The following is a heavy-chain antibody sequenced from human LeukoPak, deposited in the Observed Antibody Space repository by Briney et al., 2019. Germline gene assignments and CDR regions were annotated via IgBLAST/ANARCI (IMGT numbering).Heavy chain of an antibody. Sequence: ASVKVSCKASGGTFSSYAISWVRQAPGKGLEWMGGFDPEDGETIYAQKFQGRVTMTEDTSTDTAYMELSSLRSEDTAVYYCATDGGVMTWGQGTLVTVSS. CDR3: ATDGGVMT. D-gene: IGHD3-16*01. CDR1: GGTFSSYA. CDR2: FDPEDGET. V-gene: IGHV1-24*01. J-gene: IGHJ5*02.